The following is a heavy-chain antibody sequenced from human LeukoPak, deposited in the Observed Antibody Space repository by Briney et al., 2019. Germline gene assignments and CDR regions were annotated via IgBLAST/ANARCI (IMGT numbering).Heavy chain of an antibody. CDR2: IYYSGST. CDR3: ARGRAAAGTPVDY. J-gene: IGHJ4*02. V-gene: IGHV4-61*08. Sequence: SETLSLTCTVSGGSISSGGYYWSWIRQHPGKGLEWIGYIYYSGSTNYNPSLKSRVTISVDMSKNQFSLKLNSVTAADTAVYYCARGRAAAGTPVDYWGRGILVTVSS. D-gene: IGHD6-13*01. CDR1: GGSISSGGYY.